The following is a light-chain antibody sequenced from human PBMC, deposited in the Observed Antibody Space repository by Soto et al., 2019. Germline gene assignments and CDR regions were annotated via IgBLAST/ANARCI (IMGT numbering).Light chain of an antibody. V-gene: IGKV1-5*01. Sequence: DIQMTQSPSTLSASVGDRVTITCRASQSITNRLAWYQQKPGKAPKVLIYDASSLESGVPSRISGSGSGTEFIHTSSSLQPDDFATYYCQHYGGMWTVGQVTKVDSK. CDR3: QHYGGMWT. J-gene: IGKJ1*01. CDR1: QSITNR. CDR2: DAS.